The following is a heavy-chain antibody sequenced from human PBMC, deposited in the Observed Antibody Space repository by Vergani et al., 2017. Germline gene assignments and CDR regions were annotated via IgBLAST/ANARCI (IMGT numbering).Heavy chain of an antibody. J-gene: IGHJ4*02. D-gene: IGHD6-19*01. CDR1: GFTFSSYA. CDR3: AKDLPLSTVAAVFDY. V-gene: IGHV3-23*01. CDR2: ISGSGGGT. Sequence: EVQLLESGGGLVQPGGSLRLSCAASGFTFSSYAMSWVPQAPGKGLEWVSAISGSGGGTYYADSVKGRFPISRDKSKNTLYLQMNSLRADDTAVYYCAKDLPLSTVAAVFDYWGQGTLVTVSS.